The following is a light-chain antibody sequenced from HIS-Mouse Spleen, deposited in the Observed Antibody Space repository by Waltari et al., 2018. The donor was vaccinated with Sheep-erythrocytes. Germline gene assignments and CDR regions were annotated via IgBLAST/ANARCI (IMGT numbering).Light chain of an antibody. Sequence: SYELTQPPSVSVSPGQTASITCSGDKVGDKYACWYQQKPGQSPVLVIYQDNKRPSGIPERFSGSNSANTATLTISGTQAMDEADYYCQAWDSSLYVFGTGTKVTVL. CDR1: KVGDKY. V-gene: IGLV3-1*01. J-gene: IGLJ1*01. CDR2: QDN. CDR3: QAWDSSLYV.